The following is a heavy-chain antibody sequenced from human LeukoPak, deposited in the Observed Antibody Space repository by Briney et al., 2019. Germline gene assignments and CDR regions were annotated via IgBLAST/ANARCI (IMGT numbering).Heavy chain of an antibody. J-gene: IGHJ6*03. CDR3: AKRSRVVVPAATTHYYYYMDV. V-gene: IGHV3-23*01. Sequence: GGSLRLSCVASGFTFSSDRMTWVRQAPGKGLEWVSAISGSGGSTYYADSVKGRFTISRDNSKNTLYLQMNSLRAEDTAVYYCAKRSRVVVPAATTHYYYYMDVWGKGTTVTVSS. CDR1: GFTFSSDR. CDR2: ISGSGGST. D-gene: IGHD2-2*01.